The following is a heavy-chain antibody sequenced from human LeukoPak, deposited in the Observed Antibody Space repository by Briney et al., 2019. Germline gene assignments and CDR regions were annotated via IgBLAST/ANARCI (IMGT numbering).Heavy chain of an antibody. J-gene: IGHJ4*02. V-gene: IGHV1-2*02. Sequence: ASVTVSCKASGYTFTDYYIHWVRQAPGQGLEWMGWINPNSGGTNYAQKFQGRVTMTRDTSISTAYMELSRLRSDDTAVYYCARDYSRTSIDYWGQETLVTVSS. CDR2: INPNSGGT. D-gene: IGHD6-13*01. CDR1: GYTFTDYY. CDR3: ARDYSRTSIDY.